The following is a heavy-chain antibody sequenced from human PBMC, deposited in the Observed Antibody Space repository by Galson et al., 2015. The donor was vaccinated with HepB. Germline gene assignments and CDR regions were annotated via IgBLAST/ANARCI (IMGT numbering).Heavy chain of an antibody. CDR1: GFPFTGYC. J-gene: IGHJ4*02. Sequence: SLRLSCAASGFPFTGYCMHWVRQAPGKGLEWVSYISSNSSSINYADSVKGRFTISRDNAKNSVYLQMNSLRVEDTAVYYCASYIQLWFGVVSGWGQGTLVTVSS. CDR2: ISSNSSSI. D-gene: IGHD3-10*01. V-gene: IGHV3-48*01. CDR3: ASYIQLWFGVVSG.